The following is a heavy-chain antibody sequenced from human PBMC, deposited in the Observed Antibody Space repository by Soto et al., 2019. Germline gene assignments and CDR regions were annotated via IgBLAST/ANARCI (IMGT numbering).Heavy chain of an antibody. J-gene: IGHJ4*02. CDR2: ISTSSSAV. CDR3: AKARYFDY. Sequence: EVQLVESGGGLVQPGGSLRLSCAASGFTFSTYSMNWVRQAPGKGLEWVSYISTSSSAVYYADSVKGRFTNSRDNAKNSLYLKMNSLRAEDTAVYYCAKARYFDYWGQGTLVTVSS. V-gene: IGHV3-48*01. CDR1: GFTFSTYS.